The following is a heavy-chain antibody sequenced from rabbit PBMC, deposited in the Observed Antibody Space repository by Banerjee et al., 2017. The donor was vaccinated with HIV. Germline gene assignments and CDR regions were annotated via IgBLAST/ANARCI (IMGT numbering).Heavy chain of an antibody. J-gene: IGHJ4*01. V-gene: IGHV1S40*01. CDR3: ARGPADASDNWSYYFNL. D-gene: IGHD6-1*01. CDR2: IYTDDGNT. Sequence: QSLVESGGDLVKPGASLTLTCTASGFSFSSSWYMCWVRQAPGKGLKWIGCIYTDDGNTYYANWAKGRFTISKTSSTTVTLQMTSLTAADTATYFCARGPADASDNWSYYFNLWGPGTLVTVS. CDR1: GFSFSSSWY.